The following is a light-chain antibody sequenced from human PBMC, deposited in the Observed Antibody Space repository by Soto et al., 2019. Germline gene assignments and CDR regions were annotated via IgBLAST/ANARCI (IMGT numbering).Light chain of an antibody. CDR3: QQYGSSPPIT. J-gene: IGKJ5*01. V-gene: IGKV3-20*01. Sequence: EIVLTQSPGTVSLSPGERATLSCRASQSVSSNSVAWFQQRSGQAPRLLIFGASSRATGIPDRFSGSGSGTDFTLTISRLEPEDFAVYYCQQYGSSPPITFGQGTRLEIK. CDR2: GAS. CDR1: QSVSSNS.